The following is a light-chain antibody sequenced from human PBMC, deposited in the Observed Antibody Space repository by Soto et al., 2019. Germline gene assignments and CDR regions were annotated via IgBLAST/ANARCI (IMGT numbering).Light chain of an antibody. J-gene: IGKJ1*01. CDR3: QQYINWT. CDR2: GAS. Sequence: EIVMTQSPATLSVSPGERVTLSCRASQNIRSDLAWYQQKPGQAPRLLMYGASIRATGVPARFSGGGSGTDFTLTIGSLQSEDLALYYCQQYINWTFGQGTKVEIK. V-gene: IGKV3-15*01. CDR1: QNIRSD.